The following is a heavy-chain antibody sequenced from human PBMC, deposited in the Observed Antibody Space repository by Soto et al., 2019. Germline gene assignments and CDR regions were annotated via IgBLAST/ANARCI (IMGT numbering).Heavy chain of an antibody. Sequence: ASVKVSCKASGYSVTSYGISWVREAPGGVLEWMGLMSAYNGNTNYAQKLQGRVTMTTDTSSSTAYMELRSLRSDDTAVYYCAREWPGSCSSTSSRIRGPWAQGTVVTLSS. J-gene: IGHJ5*02. CDR2: MSAYNGNT. D-gene: IGHD2-2*03. CDR3: AREWPGSCSSTSSRIRGP. CDR1: GYSVTSYG. V-gene: IGHV1-18*04.